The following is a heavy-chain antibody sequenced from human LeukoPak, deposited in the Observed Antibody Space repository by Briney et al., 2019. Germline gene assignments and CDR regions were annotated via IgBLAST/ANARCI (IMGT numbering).Heavy chain of an antibody. Sequence: GGSLRLSCAASGFTFDDYGMSWVRQAPGKGLEWVSGINWNGGSTGYADSVKGRFTISRDNAKNSLYLQMNSLRAEDTAVYYCASNARYITMVRGVLDYWGQGTLVTVSS. CDR3: ASNARYITMVRGVLDY. CDR2: INWNGGST. J-gene: IGHJ4*02. CDR1: GFTFDDYG. V-gene: IGHV3-20*04. D-gene: IGHD3-10*01.